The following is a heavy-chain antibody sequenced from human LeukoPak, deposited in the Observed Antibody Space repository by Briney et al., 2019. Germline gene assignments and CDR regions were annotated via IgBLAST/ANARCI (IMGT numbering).Heavy chain of an antibody. V-gene: IGHV4-38-2*01. D-gene: IGHD2-15*01. CDR2: TYHSGTS. CDR1: GYSISTGYY. CDR3: ARGRDIVVVVAATPAWNYFDY. Sequence: PSETLSLTCAVSGYSISTGYYWGWVRQPPGKGLEWIGNTYHSGTSYYNPSLKSRVTISVDTSKNQFSLKLSSVTAADTAVYYCARGRDIVVVVAATPAWNYFDYWGQGTLVTVSS. J-gene: IGHJ4*02.